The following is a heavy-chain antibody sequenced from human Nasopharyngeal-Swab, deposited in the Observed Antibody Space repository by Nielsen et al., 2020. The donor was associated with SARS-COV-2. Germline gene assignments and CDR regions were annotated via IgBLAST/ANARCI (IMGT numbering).Heavy chain of an antibody. CDR3: ARAHYGMDV. Sequence: WVRQAPGQGLEWMGIINPSGGSTSYAQKFQGRVTMTRDTSTSTVYMELSSLRSEDTAVHYCARAHYGMDVWGQGTTVTVSS. CDR2: INPSGGST. J-gene: IGHJ6*02. V-gene: IGHV1-46*01.